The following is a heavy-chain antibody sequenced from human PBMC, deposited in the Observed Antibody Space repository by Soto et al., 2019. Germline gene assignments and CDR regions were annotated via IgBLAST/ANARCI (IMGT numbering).Heavy chain of an antibody. D-gene: IGHD6-19*01. CDR3: VKDGSSGWPYYYGLDV. V-gene: IGHV3-30*18. CDR1: GFTFNSYV. J-gene: IGHJ6*02. Sequence: GGSLRLSCAASGFTFNSYVMHWVRQSPGKGLEWVAVISYDGSNKYYADSVKGRFTIARDNSKNTLYLQMSSLRAEDTAVYYCVKDGSSGWPYYYGLDVWGQGTSVTVSS. CDR2: ISYDGSNK.